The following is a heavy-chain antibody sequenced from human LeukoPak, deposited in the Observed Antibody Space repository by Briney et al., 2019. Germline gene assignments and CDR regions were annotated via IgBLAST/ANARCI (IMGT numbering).Heavy chain of an antibody. V-gene: IGHV3-11*01. Sequence: GGSLRLSCAASGFTFSDYYMSWIRQAPGKGLEWVSYISSSGSTIYYADSVKGRFTISRDNAKNSLYLQMNSLRAEDTAVYYCTTYSLGALFDYWGQGTLVTVSS. J-gene: IGHJ4*02. D-gene: IGHD1-26*01. CDR3: TTYSLGALFDY. CDR2: ISSSGSTI. CDR1: GFTFSDYY.